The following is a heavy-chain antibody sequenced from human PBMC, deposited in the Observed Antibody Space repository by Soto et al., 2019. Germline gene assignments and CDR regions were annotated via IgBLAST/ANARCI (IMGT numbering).Heavy chain of an antibody. CDR1: GGSISSGGYY. CDR3: ARAGYGGWCDP. Sequence: QVQLQESGPGLVKPSQTLSLTCTVSGGSISSGGYYWSWIRQHPGKGLEWIGYIYYSGSTYDNPSLNSRVTISVDTSKNQFSLKLSAVTAADTAVYYCARAGYGGWCDPWGQGTLVTVSS. D-gene: IGHD4-17*01. CDR2: IYYSGST. J-gene: IGHJ5*02. V-gene: IGHV4-31*03.